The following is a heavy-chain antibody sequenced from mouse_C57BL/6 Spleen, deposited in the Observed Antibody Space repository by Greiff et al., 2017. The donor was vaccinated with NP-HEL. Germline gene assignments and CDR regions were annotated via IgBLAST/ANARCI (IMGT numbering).Heavy chain of an antibody. J-gene: IGHJ2*01. D-gene: IGHD1-1*01. Sequence: QVQLQQPGAELVRPGSSVKLSCKASGYTFTSYWMDWVKQRPGQGLEWIGNIYPSDSETHYNQKFKDKAPLTVDKSSSMSYMQLSSLTSEDSAVYYCARVGRAYYYGSSYGDYWGQGTTLTVSS. V-gene: IGHV1-61*01. CDR2: IYPSDSET. CDR1: GYTFTSYW. CDR3: ARVGRAYYYGSSYGDY.